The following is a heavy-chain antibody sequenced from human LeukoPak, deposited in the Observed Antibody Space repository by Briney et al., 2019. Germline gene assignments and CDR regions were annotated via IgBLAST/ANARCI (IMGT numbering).Heavy chain of an antibody. D-gene: IGHD4-11*01. CDR2: ISSSSSTI. J-gene: IGHJ4*02. Sequence: GGSLRLSCAASGFTFSSYSMNCVRQAPGKGLEWVSYISSSSSTIYYADSVKGRFTISRDNAKNSLYLQMNSLRAEDTAVYYCARDRISSDYSDYGFVDYWGQGTLVTVSS. V-gene: IGHV3-48*01. CDR1: GFTFSSYS. CDR3: ARDRISSDYSDYGFVDY.